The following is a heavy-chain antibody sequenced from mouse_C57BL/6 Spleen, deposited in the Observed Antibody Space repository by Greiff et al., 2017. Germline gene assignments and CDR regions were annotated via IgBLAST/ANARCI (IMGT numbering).Heavy chain of an antibody. CDR3: ATPSPRGPVGAMDY. CDR2: INPNYGPT. D-gene: IGHD3-1*01. V-gene: IGHV1-39*01. CDR1: GYSFTDYN. Sequence: VQLKQSGPELVKPGASVKISCKASGYSFTDYNMNWVKQSNGKSLEWIGVINPNYGPTSSNQKFKGQATLTVDQSSSTAYMQLNSLTSEDSAFYYCATPSPRGPVGAMDYWGQGTSVTVSS. J-gene: IGHJ4*01.